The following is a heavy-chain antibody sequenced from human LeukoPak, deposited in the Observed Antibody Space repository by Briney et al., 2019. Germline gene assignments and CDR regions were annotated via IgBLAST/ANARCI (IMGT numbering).Heavy chain of an antibody. CDR3: ARGFRGEATNNWFDP. V-gene: IGHV4-4*07. J-gene: IGHJ5*02. CDR2: IYTSGST. CDR1: GGSISSYY. Sequence: SQTLSLTCTVSGGSISSYYWSWIRQPAGKGLEWIGRIYTSGSTNYNPSLKSRVTMSVDTSKNQFSLKLSSVTAADTAVYYCARGFRGEATNNWFDPWGQGTLVTVSS. D-gene: IGHD3-10*01.